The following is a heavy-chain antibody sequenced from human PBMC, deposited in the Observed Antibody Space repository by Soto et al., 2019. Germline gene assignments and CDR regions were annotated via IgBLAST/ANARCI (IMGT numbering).Heavy chain of an antibody. CDR2: ISAYNGNT. CDR3: ARDHMTTVETADY. D-gene: IGHD4-17*01. V-gene: IGHV1-18*04. J-gene: IGHJ4*02. Sequence: GASVKVSCKAPGDTFTSYYLNWVRQAPGQGLEWMGWISAYNGNTNYAQKLQGRVTMTTDTSTSTAYMELRSLRSDDTAVYYCARDHMTTVETADYWGQGTLVTVSS. CDR1: GDTFTSYY.